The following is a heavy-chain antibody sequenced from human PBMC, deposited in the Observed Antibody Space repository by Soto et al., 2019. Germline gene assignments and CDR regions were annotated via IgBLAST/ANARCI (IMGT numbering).Heavy chain of an antibody. CDR3: ARESYFGSGATVVAY. J-gene: IGHJ4*02. CDR2: IYYSGTT. Sequence: QVQLQESGPGLVKPSETLSLTCTVSGGSISGYYWSWIRQPPGKGLEWIGYIYYSGTTSYNPSLYGRVPLSVDTSTTQFSRKVTSVTAADPAVYYCARESYFGSGATVVAYWGQGPLVTVSS. V-gene: IGHV4-59*01. D-gene: IGHD3-10*01. CDR1: GGSISGYY.